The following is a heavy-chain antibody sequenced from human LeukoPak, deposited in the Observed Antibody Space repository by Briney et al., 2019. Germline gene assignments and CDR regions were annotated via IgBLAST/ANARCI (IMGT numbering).Heavy chain of an antibody. D-gene: IGHD3-22*01. J-gene: IGHJ4*02. V-gene: IGHV3-30-3*01. Sequence: PGGSLRLSCAASGFTFSSYAMHWVRQAPGKGLEWVAVISYDGSNKYYADSVKGRFTISRDNSKNTLYLQMNSLRAEDTAVYYCARDYGYFYDSSGFPPIYYWGQGTLVTVSS. CDR1: GFTFSSYA. CDR3: ARDYGYFYDSSGFPPIYY. CDR2: ISYDGSNK.